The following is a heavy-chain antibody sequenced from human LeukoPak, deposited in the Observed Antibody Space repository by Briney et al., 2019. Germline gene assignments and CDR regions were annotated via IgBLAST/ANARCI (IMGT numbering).Heavy chain of an antibody. Sequence: GRSLRLSCAASGFTFSSYSMNWVRQAPGKGLEWVSSISSSNSYIYYADSVKGRFTISRDNAKNSLYLQMNSLRADDTAVYYCARDRGGYYEIDYWGQGTLVTVSS. V-gene: IGHV3-21*01. CDR2: ISSSNSYI. CDR3: ARDRGGYYEIDY. D-gene: IGHD3-10*01. CDR1: GFTFSSYS. J-gene: IGHJ4*02.